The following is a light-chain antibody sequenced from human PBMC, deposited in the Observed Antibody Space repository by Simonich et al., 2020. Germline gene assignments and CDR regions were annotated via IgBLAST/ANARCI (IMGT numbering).Light chain of an antibody. Sequence: EIVLTQSPATLSLSPGERATLSCRASQSVSSYLAWYQQKPGQAPSLLIFDAANRATGHTARFSGSGSGTDFTLTISSLEPEDFAVYYCQQRSNWPITFGQGTRLEMK. J-gene: IGKJ5*01. CDR1: QSVSSY. CDR2: DAA. V-gene: IGKV3-11*01. CDR3: QQRSNWPIT.